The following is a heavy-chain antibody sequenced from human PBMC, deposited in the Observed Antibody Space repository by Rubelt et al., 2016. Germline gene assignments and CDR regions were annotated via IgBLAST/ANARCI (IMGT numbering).Heavy chain of an antibody. J-gene: IGHJ4*02. D-gene: IGHD6-19*01. CDR3: AREAVAEEFDY. V-gene: IGHV1-2*06. Sequence: QVQLVQSGAEVKKPGASVKVSCKASGYTFTGYYMHWVRQAPGQGLEWMGRINPNGGGSNCAQKFQCSVTMTRDTSISTAYMELSRLRSEDTAVYYCAREAVAEEFDYWGQGTLVTVSS. CDR2: INPNGGGS. CDR1: GYTFTGYY.